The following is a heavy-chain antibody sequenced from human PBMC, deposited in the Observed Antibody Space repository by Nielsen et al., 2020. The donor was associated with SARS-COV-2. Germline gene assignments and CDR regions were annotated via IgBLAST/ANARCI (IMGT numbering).Heavy chain of an antibody. CDR1: GYRFITYW. CDR3: ANYDSSGYVEN. D-gene: IGHD3-22*01. J-gene: IGHJ4*02. Sequence: GESLKIYCQVSGYRFITYWIGRVRQMPGKGLEWMGVINLGDSDNRYSPSFKGQVAISDDKSIPTAYVQWSSLKAPDTAIYYCANYDSSGYVENWGQGTLVTVSS. CDR2: INLGDSDN. V-gene: IGHV5-51*01.